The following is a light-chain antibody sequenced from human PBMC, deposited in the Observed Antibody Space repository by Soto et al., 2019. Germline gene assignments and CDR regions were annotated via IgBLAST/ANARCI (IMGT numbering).Light chain of an antibody. CDR2: EAS. CDR1: QGISRW. J-gene: IGKJ4*01. Sequence: DIQMTQSPSSVSASVGDRVTITCRASQGISRWLGWYQQKPGKGPKLLIYEASTLQRGVPSRFSGYGSGTDFTLTISSLQSEDFAVYYCQQYNDWPLTFGGGTKVEIK. CDR3: QQYNDWPLT. V-gene: IGKV1-12*01.